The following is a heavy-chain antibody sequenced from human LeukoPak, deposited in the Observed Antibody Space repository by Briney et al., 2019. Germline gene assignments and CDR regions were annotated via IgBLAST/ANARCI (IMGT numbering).Heavy chain of an antibody. CDR3: AKDLSYGLDV. CDR1: GFSFSSYA. D-gene: IGHD2/OR15-2a*01. J-gene: IGHJ6*02. V-gene: IGHV3-23*01. Sequence: PGGSLRLSCAASGFSFSSYAMSWVRQAPGKGLEWVSALSGSGSSTYYADSVKGRFTISRDNSKNTLYLQMNSLRAEDTAVYYCAKDLSYGLDVWGQGTTVTVSS. CDR2: LSGSGSST.